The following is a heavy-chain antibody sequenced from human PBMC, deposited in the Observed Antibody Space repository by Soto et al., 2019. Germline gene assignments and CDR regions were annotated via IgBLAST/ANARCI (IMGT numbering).Heavy chain of an antibody. V-gene: IGHV3-9*01. CDR1: GGSISSYY. Sequence: LSLTCTVSGGSISSYYWSWIRQPPGKGLEWVSGISWNSATIGYADSVKGRFTISRDNAKNSLYLQMNSLITEDTAFYYCAKDYSYDSTGPGYWGQGTLVTVS. D-gene: IGHD3-22*01. J-gene: IGHJ4*02. CDR2: ISWNSATI. CDR3: AKDYSYDSTGPGY.